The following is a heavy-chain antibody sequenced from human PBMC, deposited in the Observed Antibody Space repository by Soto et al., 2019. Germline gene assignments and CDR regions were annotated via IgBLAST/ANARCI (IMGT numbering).Heavy chain of an antibody. J-gene: IGHJ6*03. CDR1: GYSFTNYG. CDR3: ARDRGVAPPVAGNTHYYYYMDV. Sequence: QGPLVQSGVEVKKPGASVKVSCKASGYSFTNYGITWVRQAPGQGFEWMGWISAYNGNTNYAQKFQGRVTMTTDASTSTAYLELRSLRSDDTAVYYCARDRGVAPPVAGNTHYYYYMDVWGKGTTVTVSS. D-gene: IGHD6-19*01. V-gene: IGHV1-18*01. CDR2: ISAYNGNT.